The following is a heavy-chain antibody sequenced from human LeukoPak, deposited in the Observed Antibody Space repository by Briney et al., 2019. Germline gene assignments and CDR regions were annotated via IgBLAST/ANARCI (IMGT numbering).Heavy chain of an antibody. V-gene: IGHV3-23*01. CDR3: AKATTSLTNWFDP. CDR1: GFTLSSYA. D-gene: IGHD1-14*01. J-gene: IGHJ5*02. Sequence: PGGSLRLSCAASGFTLSSYAMSWVRQAPGKGLEWVSAISDSGNTYHADSVKGRFTISRDSSKNTLFLQMNRLRPEDAAVYYCAKATTSLTNWFDPWGQGTLVTVSS. CDR2: ISDSGNT.